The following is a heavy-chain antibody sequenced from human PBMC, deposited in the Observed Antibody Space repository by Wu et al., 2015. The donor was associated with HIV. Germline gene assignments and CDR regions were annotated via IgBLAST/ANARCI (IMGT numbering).Heavy chain of an antibody. CDR2: MNPKNGHR. CDR1: YILTSNP. J-gene: IGHJ4*01. D-gene: IGHD4/OR15-4a*01. V-gene: IGHV1-18*01. Sequence: LVQSGPEAKRPGASVKVSCKASYILTSNPIGWVRQAPGQRLEWMGWMNPKNGHRQPAQKFQDKITMSANNSAHTAYMELRSLTSDDTATYFCARVQFDPDYYTYFDLWAEGTTGHCLL. CDR3: ARVQFDPDYYTYFDL.